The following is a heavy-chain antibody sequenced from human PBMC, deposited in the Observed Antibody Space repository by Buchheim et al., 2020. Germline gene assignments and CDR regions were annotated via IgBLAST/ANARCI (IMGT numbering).Heavy chain of an antibody. D-gene: IGHD6-13*01. CDR3: ARGVRIAAVYHYYYFDY. V-gene: IGHV4-34*01. Sequence: QVQLQQWGAGLLKPSETLSLTCAVYGGSFSGYYWSWIRQPPGKELEWIGEINHSGSTNYNPSLKSRVTISVDTSKNQFSLKLSSVTAADTAVYYCARGVRIAAVYHYYYFDYWGQGTL. CDR1: GGSFSGYY. CDR2: INHSGST. J-gene: IGHJ4*02.